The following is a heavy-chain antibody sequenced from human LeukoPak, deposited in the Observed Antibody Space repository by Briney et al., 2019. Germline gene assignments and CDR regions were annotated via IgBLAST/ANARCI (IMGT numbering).Heavy chain of an antibody. CDR2: ISSSSSYM. CDR1: GFTFSSYS. Sequence: GGSLRLSCAASGFTFSSYSMNWVRQAPGKGLEWVSSISSSSSYMYYADSVKGRFTISRDNSKNTLYLQMNSLRAEDTAVYYCAKDFLVGSGKSGYYGFHDYWGQGTLVTVSS. V-gene: IGHV3-21*01. D-gene: IGHD3-22*01. CDR3: AKDFLVGSGKSGYYGFHDY. J-gene: IGHJ4*02.